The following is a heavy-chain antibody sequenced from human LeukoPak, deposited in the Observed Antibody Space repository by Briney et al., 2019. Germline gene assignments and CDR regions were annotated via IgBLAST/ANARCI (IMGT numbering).Heavy chain of an antibody. CDR1: GYTFTSYD. V-gene: IGHV1-8*03. D-gene: IGHD6-19*01. CDR2: MNPNSGNT. CDR3: ARAGYSSGWYVVDY. Sequence: ASVKVSCKASGYTFTSYDINWVRQATGQGLEWMGWMNPNSGNTGYAQKFQGRVTITRNTSISTAYMELSSLRSEDTAVYYCARAGYSSGWYVVDYWGQGTLVTVSS. J-gene: IGHJ4*02.